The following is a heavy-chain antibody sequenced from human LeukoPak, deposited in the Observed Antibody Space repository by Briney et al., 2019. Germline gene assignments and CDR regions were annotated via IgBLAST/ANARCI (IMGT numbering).Heavy chain of an antibody. Sequence: SGGSLRLSCAASGFIFSTYWMTWVRQAPGKGLEWVSYISSSSSTIYYADSVKGRFTISRDNAKNSLYLQMNSLRAEDTAVYYCARSITIFGVVINAFDIWGQGTMVTVSS. J-gene: IGHJ3*02. CDR1: GFIFSTYW. CDR3: ARSITIFGVVINAFDI. CDR2: ISSSSSTI. V-gene: IGHV3-48*01. D-gene: IGHD3-3*01.